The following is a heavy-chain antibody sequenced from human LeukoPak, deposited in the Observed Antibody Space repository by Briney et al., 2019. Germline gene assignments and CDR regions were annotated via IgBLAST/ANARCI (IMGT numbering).Heavy chain of an antibody. CDR1: GDSFSSKSAA. J-gene: IGHJ3*02. Sequence: SPTLSLTCAISGDSFSSKSAAWNWIRQFPSRGLEWLGRTYYRSKWYNDYAESVKSRITIKPDTSKNQFSLQLNSVTPEDTAVYYCARGIEVPSRQGDAIDIWGQGTMVTVSS. D-gene: IGHD3-22*01. CDR2: TYYRSKWYN. CDR3: ARGIEVPSRQGDAIDI. V-gene: IGHV6-1*01.